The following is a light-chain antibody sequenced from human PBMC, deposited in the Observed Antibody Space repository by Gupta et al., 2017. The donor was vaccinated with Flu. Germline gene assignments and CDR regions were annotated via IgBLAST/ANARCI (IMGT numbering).Light chain of an antibody. V-gene: IGLV3-25*02. J-gene: IGLJ1*01. Sequence: SYELTQPPSVSVSPGQTARITCSGDALPEQYAYWYQQKPGQAPVLVIYKDSERPSGIPERFSGSSSGTTVTLTISGVQAEDEADYYCQSADSSGYVFGTGTKVTVL. CDR1: ALPEQY. CDR2: KDS. CDR3: QSADSSGYV.